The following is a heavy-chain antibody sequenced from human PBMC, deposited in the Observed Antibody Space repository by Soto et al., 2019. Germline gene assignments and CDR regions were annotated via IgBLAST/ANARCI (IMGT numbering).Heavy chain of an antibody. Sequence: VQLVESGGGLVKPGGSLRLSCISSGFTFRTYTMNWVRQAPGKGLEWVSGIRGFSPYTFYAESVKGRFTISRDSAKNSLDLQMDSLRAEDTAVYYCARDRGYDAHDYYYNAMDVWGQGTTVTVSS. V-gene: IGHV3-21*01. CDR3: ARDRGYDAHDYYYNAMDV. CDR2: IRGFSPYT. J-gene: IGHJ6*02. D-gene: IGHD3-10*01. CDR1: GFTFRTYT.